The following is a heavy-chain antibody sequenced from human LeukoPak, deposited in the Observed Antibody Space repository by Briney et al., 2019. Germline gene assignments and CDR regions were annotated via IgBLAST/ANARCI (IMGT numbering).Heavy chain of an antibody. D-gene: IGHD4-17*01. CDR3: ARAKENDYGVSIDY. V-gene: IGHV1-2*02. J-gene: IGHJ4*03. CDR1: GYTFTGYY. Sequence: ASVKVSCKASGYTFTGYYMQWLRQAPGQGLEWMGWIIPNRGGTNYAQKFQGRVTMTRDTSISTAYMELSSLRSDATAVYYCARAKENDYGVSIDYWGKGTPLTVSS. CDR2: IIPNRGGT.